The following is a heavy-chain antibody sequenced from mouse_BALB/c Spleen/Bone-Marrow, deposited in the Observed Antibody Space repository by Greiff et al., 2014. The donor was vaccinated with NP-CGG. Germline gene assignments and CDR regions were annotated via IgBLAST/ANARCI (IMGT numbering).Heavy chain of an antibody. CDR2: IWSDGST. CDR1: GFSLTNYG. V-gene: IGHV2-6-1*01. Sequence: QVQLKQSGPGLVAPSQSLSITCTISGFSLTNYGVHWVRQPPGKGLEWLGVIWSDGSTTYNSPLKSRLSISRDNSKSQVFLNMNSLQTDDTAMYYCARGYVKPPRYAMDYWGQGTSVTVSS. J-gene: IGHJ4*01. D-gene: IGHD2-10*02. CDR3: ARGYVKPPRYAMDY.